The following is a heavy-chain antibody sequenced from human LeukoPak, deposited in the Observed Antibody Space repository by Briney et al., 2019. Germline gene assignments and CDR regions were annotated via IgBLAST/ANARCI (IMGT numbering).Heavy chain of an antibody. Sequence: GGSLRLSCAASGFTFSSFAMSWVRQAPGKGLEWVSIIGAGGSKTYYADSVKGRFTISRDNSKNTLYLQMNSLRAEDTAAYYCAREKDILTGSSMDVWGQGTTVTVSS. V-gene: IGHV3-23*01. D-gene: IGHD3-9*01. CDR3: AREKDILTGSSMDV. J-gene: IGHJ6*02. CDR2: IGAGGSKT. CDR1: GFTFSSFA.